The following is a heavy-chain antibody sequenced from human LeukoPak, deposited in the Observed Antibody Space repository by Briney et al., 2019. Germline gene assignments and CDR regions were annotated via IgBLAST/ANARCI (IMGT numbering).Heavy chain of an antibody. Sequence: GGSLRLSCAASGFTFDDYAVHWVRQAPGKGLEWVSGISWNSGSIGYADSVKGRFTISRDNAKNFLYLQMNSLRAEDMALYYCAKGGCSSTSCYTEYFQHWGQGTLVTVSS. D-gene: IGHD2-2*02. CDR1: GFTFDDYA. CDR3: AKGGCSSTSCYTEYFQH. V-gene: IGHV3-9*03. CDR2: ISWNSGSI. J-gene: IGHJ1*01.